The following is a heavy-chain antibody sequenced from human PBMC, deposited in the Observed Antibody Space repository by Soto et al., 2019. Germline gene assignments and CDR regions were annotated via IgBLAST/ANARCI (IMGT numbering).Heavy chain of an antibody. CDR3: ARADCTGAYCYSWPFNYGVDV. J-gene: IGHJ6*02. V-gene: IGHV3-33*08. Sequence: QVQLVESGGGVVQPGGSLRLSCTTSGFTFNTYGMHWVRQAPGKGLEWVAIIWYDGSNKYYADSVKGRFSISRDNSRNGLHLQMNSLRAEDTALYYCARADCTGAYCYSWPFNYGVDVWGQGTTVTVSS. CDR1: GFTFNTYG. D-gene: IGHD2-15*01. CDR2: IWYDGSNK.